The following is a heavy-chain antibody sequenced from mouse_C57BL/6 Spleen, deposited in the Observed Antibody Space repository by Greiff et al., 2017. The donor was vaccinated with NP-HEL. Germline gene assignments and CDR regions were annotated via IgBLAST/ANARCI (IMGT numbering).Heavy chain of an antibody. CDR1: GFSLTSYG. CDR2: IWRGGST. CDR3: AKYSNYVNYAMDY. J-gene: IGHJ4*01. D-gene: IGHD2-5*01. Sequence: QVQLKESGPGLVQPSQSLSITCTVSGFSLTSYGVHWVRQSPGKGLEWLGVIWRGGSTDYNAAFMSRLSITKDNSKSQVFFKMNSLQADDTAIYYCAKYSNYVNYAMDYWGRGTSVTVSS. V-gene: IGHV2-5*01.